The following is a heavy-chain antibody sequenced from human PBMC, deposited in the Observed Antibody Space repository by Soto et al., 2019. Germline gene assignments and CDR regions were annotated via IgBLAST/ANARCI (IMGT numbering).Heavy chain of an antibody. CDR2: ISNDGSNK. D-gene: IGHD6-19*01. CDR3: AKDRECENNNGWPKGS. J-gene: IGHJ5*02. Sequence: VQLVESGGGVVQPGRSLRLSCAASGFRFSGYGMHWVRQAPGKGLEWLAAISNDGSNKYYGDSVKGRFTISRDNSKNTVYLQINSLRAEDTAVYYCAKDRECENNNGWPKGSWGQGTQVTVSS. V-gene: IGHV3-30*18. CDR1: GFRFSGYG.